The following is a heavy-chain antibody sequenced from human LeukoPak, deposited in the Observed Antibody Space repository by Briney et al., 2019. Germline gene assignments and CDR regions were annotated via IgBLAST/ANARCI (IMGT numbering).Heavy chain of an antibody. D-gene: IGHD3-22*01. CDR2: ISSSSSTK. CDR1: GFTFSSYS. V-gene: IGHV3-48*04. Sequence: GGSLRLSCGASGFTFSSYSMNWVRQAPGKGLEWVSYISSSSSTKYYADSVQGRFTISRDNAKNSLYLQMNSLRAEDTAVYYCARALYSYDSSGPSSSGYYFDYWGQGTLVIVSS. CDR3: ARALYSYDSSGPSSSGYYFDY. J-gene: IGHJ4*02.